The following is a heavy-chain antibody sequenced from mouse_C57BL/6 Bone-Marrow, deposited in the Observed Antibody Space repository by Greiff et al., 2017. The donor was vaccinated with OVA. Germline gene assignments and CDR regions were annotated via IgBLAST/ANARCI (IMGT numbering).Heavy chain of an antibody. V-gene: IGHV7-3*01. D-gene: IGHD1-1*01. J-gene: IGHJ1*03. Sequence: EVKLVESGGGLVQPGGSLSLSCAASGFTFTDYYMSWVRQPPGKALEWLGFIRNKANGYTTEYSASVKGRFTISRDNSQSILYLQMNALGAEDSATYYCARYRAGYYGSNWYFDVWGTGTTVTVSS. CDR2: IRNKANGYTT. CDR1: GFTFTDYY. CDR3: ARYRAGYYGSNWYFDV.